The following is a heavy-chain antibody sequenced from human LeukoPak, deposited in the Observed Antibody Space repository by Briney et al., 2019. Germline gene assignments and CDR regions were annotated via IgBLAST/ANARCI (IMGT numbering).Heavy chain of an antibody. J-gene: IGHJ3*02. D-gene: IGHD3-22*01. Sequence: GASVKVSCTASGYTYTSYGISWVRQAPGQGLEWMGWISAYNGNTNYAQKLQGRVTMTTDTSTSTAYMELRSLRSDDTAVYYCARRNYDTLEAFDIWGRGTMVTVSS. CDR1: GYTYTSYG. CDR2: ISAYNGNT. CDR3: ARRNYDTLEAFDI. V-gene: IGHV1-18*01.